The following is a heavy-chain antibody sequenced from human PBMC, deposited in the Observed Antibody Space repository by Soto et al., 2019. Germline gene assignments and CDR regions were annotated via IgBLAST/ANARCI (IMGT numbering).Heavy chain of an antibody. CDR3: AGGSSTSCYSCYYYGMDA. D-gene: IGHD2-2*02. CDR2: IYYSGST. Sequence: SETLSLTCTVSGGSISSSSYYWGWIRQPPGKGLEWIGSIYYSGSTYYNPSLKSRVTISVDTSKNQFSLKLGSVTAADTAVYYCAGGSSTSCYSCYYYGMDAWGQGTTVTVSS. J-gene: IGHJ6*02. CDR1: GGSISSSSYY. V-gene: IGHV4-39*01.